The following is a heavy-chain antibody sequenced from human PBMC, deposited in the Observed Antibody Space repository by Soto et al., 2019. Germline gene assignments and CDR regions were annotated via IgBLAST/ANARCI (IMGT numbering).Heavy chain of an antibody. Sequence: GGSLRLFCAASGFILSRYAVDWVGQALGKGLVWVAVISYDGSNKNSADSEKGRFTISRDNYKNTLYLQMNSLRAEDTAFYYCARDPPGDGVVIGHWFDPWGQGTLVTVSS. CDR2: ISYDGSNK. J-gene: IGHJ5*02. D-gene: IGHD3-3*01. CDR1: GFILSRYA. CDR3: ARDPPGDGVVIGHWFDP. V-gene: IGHV3-30*04.